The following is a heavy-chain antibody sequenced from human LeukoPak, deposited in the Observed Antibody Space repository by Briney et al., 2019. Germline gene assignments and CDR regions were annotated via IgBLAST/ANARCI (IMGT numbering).Heavy chain of an antibody. D-gene: IGHD4-17*01. V-gene: IGHV3-23*01. CDR3: ARGSLDYGDYVWGDY. Sequence: GGSLRLSCAASGFTFSSYAMSWVRQTPEKGLEWVSGISGSGGSTYNADSVKGRFTISRDNSKNRLYLQMNSLRAEDTAVYYCARGSLDYGDYVWGDYWGKEPLLPVPS. CDR2: ISGSGGST. J-gene: IGHJ4*02. CDR1: GFTFSSYA.